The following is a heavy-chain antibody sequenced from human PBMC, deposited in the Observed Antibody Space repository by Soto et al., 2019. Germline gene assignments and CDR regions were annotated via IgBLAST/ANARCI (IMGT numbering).Heavy chain of an antibody. CDR3: AKFWHDILTGTDY. CDR1: GFSVSRNY. V-gene: IGHV3-66*01. Sequence: GGSLRLSCAASGFSVSRNYMSRVRQAPGKGLEWVSVIYSGGSTYYADSVKGRFTISRDNSKNTLYLQMNSLRAEDTAVYYCAKFWHDILTGTDYWGQGTLVSVSS. J-gene: IGHJ4*02. CDR2: IYSGGST. D-gene: IGHD3-9*01.